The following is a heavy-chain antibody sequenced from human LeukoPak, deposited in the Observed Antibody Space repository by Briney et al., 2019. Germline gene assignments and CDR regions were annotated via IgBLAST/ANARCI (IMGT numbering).Heavy chain of an antibody. CDR1: GGSISSYY. Sequence: SETLSLTCPVSGGSISSYYWSWIRQPAGKGLEWIGRIYTSGSTNYNPSLKSRVTMSVDTSKNQFSLKLSSVTAADTAVYYCARGQIDIVVVPAAHYYYGMDVWGQGTTVTVSS. D-gene: IGHD2-2*01. J-gene: IGHJ6*02. V-gene: IGHV4-4*07. CDR2: IYTSGST. CDR3: ARGQIDIVVVPAAHYYYGMDV.